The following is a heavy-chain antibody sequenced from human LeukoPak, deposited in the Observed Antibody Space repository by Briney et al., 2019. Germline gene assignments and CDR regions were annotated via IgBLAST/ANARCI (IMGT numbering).Heavy chain of an antibody. J-gene: IGHJ4*02. Sequence: PGGSLRLSCAASGFTFSTYSMNWVRQAPGKGLEWVSIIYSGGDTYYGDSVKGRFTISRDISKNTLYLQMNNLRAEDTAFYYCARSPTASPFDYWGQGTLVTVSS. CDR2: IYSGGDT. V-gene: IGHV3-53*01. CDR1: GFTFSTYS. CDR3: ARSPTASPFDY. D-gene: IGHD5-18*01.